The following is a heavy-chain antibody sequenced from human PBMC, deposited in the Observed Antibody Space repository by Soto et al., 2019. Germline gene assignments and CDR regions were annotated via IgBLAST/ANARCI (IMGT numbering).Heavy chain of an antibody. CDR1: GYTFTSYY. Sequence: ASVKVSCKASGYTFTSYYMHWVRRAPGQGLEWMGLINASDGNTSYAQKFQGRVTITRDTSTSTVYMELSSLRSEDTAVYYCARGHLAVVPVASWFYYMDVWGKGTTVTVSS. CDR2: INASDGNT. CDR3: ARGHLAVVPVASWFYYMDV. J-gene: IGHJ6*03. V-gene: IGHV1-46*01. D-gene: IGHD2-2*01.